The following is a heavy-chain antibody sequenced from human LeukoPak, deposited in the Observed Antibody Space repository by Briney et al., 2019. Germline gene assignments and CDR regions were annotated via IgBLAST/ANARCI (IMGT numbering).Heavy chain of an antibody. CDR3: AKAPRRCSGGSCYPAQFDY. D-gene: IGHD2-15*01. V-gene: IGHV3-23*01. Sequence: PGGSLRLSCAASGFTFSSYAMSWVRQAPGKGLEWVSAISGSGGSTYYADSVKGRFTISRDNSKNTLYLQMNSLRAEDTAVYYCAKAPRRCSGGSCYPAQFDYWGQGTLVTVSS. CDR2: ISGSGGST. CDR1: GFTFSSYA. J-gene: IGHJ4*02.